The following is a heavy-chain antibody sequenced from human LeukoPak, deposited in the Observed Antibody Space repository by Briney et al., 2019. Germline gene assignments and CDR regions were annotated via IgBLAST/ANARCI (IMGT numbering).Heavy chain of an antibody. CDR2: IYYSGST. CDR3: ARAYYDILTGDNDWYFDL. CDR1: GGSISSYY. V-gene: IGHV4-59*01. Sequence: SETLSLTCTVSGGSISSYYWSWIRQPPGKGLEWIGYIYYSGSTNYNPSLKSRVTISVDTSKNQFSLKLSSVTAADTAVYYCARAYYDILTGDNDWYFDLWGRGTLVTVSS. D-gene: IGHD3-9*01. J-gene: IGHJ2*01.